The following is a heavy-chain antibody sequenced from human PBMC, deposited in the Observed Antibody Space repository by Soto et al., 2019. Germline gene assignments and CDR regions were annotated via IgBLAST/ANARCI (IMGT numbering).Heavy chain of an antibody. V-gene: IGHV3-7*01. CDR3: AREGALYEYSSSWPRGWFDP. J-gene: IGHJ5*02. Sequence: GGSLRLSCAASGFTFSSYWMSWFRQAPGKGLEWVANIKQDGSEKYYVDSVKGRFTISRDNAKNSLYLQMNSLRAEDTAVYYCAREGALYEYSSSWPRGWFDPWGQGTLVTVSS. CDR1: GFTFSSYW. D-gene: IGHD6-13*01. CDR2: IKQDGSEK.